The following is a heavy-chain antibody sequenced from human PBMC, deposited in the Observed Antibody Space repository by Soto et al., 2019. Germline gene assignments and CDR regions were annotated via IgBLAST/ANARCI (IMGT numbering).Heavy chain of an antibody. CDR1: GFTFSNYA. Sequence: GGSLRLSCAASGFTFSNYAMHWVRQAPGKGLKWVSFISYDGINKYYADSVKGRFTISRDNSKNTLYLQMNSLRAEDTAVYYCSRGGDIVVVQVDTYYYYGLDVWGQGTTVTVSS. D-gene: IGHD2-2*01. CDR2: ISYDGINK. CDR3: SRGGDIVVVQVDTYYYYGLDV. J-gene: IGHJ6*02. V-gene: IGHV3-30-3*01.